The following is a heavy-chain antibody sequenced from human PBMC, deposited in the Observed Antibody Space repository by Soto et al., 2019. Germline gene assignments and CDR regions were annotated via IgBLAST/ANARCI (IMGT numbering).Heavy chain of an antibody. CDR2: LTGDAKTT. V-gene: IGHV3-23*01. Sequence: EAQLLESGGGLVRPGGSLRLSCAASGITLSDSAMTWVRQAPGKGLEWISSLTGDAKTTYYVDSVKGRFTVSRDISKNTFYLQMDSLRAEDTAMYFCARITRSWGQGTLVTVSS. CDR1: GITLSDSA. D-gene: IGHD3-3*01. CDR3: ARITRS. J-gene: IGHJ5*02.